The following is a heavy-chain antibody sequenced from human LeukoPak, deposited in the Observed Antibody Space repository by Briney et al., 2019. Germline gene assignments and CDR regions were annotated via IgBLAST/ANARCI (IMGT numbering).Heavy chain of an antibody. CDR3: ASNDYGGRPGDAFDI. J-gene: IGHJ3*02. Sequence: SETLSLTCTVSGGSISSGGYYWSWIRQHPGKGLEWIAYIYYSGSTYYNPSLKSRVTISVDTSKNQFSLKLSSVTAADTAVYYCASNDYGGRPGDAFDIWGQGTMVTVSS. D-gene: IGHD4-23*01. V-gene: IGHV4-31*03. CDR2: IYYSGST. CDR1: GGSISSGGYY.